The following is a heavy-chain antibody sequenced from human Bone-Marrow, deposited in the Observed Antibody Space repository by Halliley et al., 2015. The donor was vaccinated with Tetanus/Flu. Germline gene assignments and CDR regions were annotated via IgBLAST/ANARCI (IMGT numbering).Heavy chain of an antibody. J-gene: IGHJ4*02. CDR3: ARDLPQWL. Sequence: KGLEWIGYIYYSGNINYNPPLKSRLTISLDTSMNQFSLRLTSVTAADTAVYYCARDLPQWLWGQGTLVTVSS. CDR2: IYYSGNI. D-gene: IGHD6-19*01. V-gene: IGHV4-59*01.